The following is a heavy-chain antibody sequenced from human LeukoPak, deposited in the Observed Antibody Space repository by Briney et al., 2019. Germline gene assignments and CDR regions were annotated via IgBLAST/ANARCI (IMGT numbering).Heavy chain of an antibody. CDR3: ARGRQYYDSSGYPSFFDY. D-gene: IGHD3-22*01. V-gene: IGHV3-21*01. Sequence: GGSLRLSCAASGFTFSSYSMNWVRQAPGKGLEWVSSISSSSSYIYYADSVKGRFTISRDNAKNSLYLQMNSLRAEDTAVYYCARGRQYYDSSGYPSFFDYWGQGTLVTVSS. J-gene: IGHJ4*02. CDR1: GFTFSSYS. CDR2: ISSSSSYI.